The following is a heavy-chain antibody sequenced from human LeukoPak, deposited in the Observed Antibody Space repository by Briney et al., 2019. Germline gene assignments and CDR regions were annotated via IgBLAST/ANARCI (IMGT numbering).Heavy chain of an antibody. CDR1: GYSISSGYY. J-gene: IGHJ5*02. CDR2: IYHSGST. D-gene: IGHD5-18*01. V-gene: IGHV4-38-2*02. Sequence: SETLSLTCTVSGYSISSGYYWGWIRQPPGKGLEWIGSIYHSGSTYYNPSLKSRVTISVDTSKNQFSLKLSSVTAADTAVYYCAGVEIGRRQLNKWFDPWGQGTLVTVSS. CDR3: AGVEIGRRQLNKWFDP.